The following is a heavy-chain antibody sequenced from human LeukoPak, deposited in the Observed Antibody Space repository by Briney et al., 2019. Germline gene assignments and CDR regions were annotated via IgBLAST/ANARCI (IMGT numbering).Heavy chain of an antibody. D-gene: IGHD2-15*01. CDR3: AREKDAFCSD. J-gene: IGHJ4*02. Sequence: GASVKVSCKASGYSFTSYGINWVRQAPGQGLEWMGWISPYNGNTKYAQKVQGRATLTTDTSMATAYMELRSLRYDDTAVYYCAREKDAFCSDWGQGTLVTVSS. V-gene: IGHV1-18*01. CDR2: ISPYNGNT. CDR1: GYSFTSYG.